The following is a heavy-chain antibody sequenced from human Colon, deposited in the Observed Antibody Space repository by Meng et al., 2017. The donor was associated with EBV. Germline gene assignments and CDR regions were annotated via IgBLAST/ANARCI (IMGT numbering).Heavy chain of an antibody. J-gene: IGHJ4*02. CDR2: INSNWNT. D-gene: IGHD3-16*01. CDR1: GYSVSDTNHF. V-gene: IGHV4-39*07. CDR3: VRVRGDFDY. Sequence: HVAALRPGLVNPSDPLSLPCIVSGYSVSDTNHFWGWVRQAPGKGLEWVGSINSNWNTYSNPSLTSRVTMSLDTSKNQFSLKLSSVTAADTAVYYCVRVRGDFDYWGQGTLVTVSS.